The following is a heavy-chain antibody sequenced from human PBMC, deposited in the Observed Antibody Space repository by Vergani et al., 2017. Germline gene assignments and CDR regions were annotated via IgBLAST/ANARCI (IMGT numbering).Heavy chain of an antibody. J-gene: IGHJ3*02. CDR3: ARLLIRYSSGHDAFDI. CDR1: GYSFTNYW. Sequence: EVQLVQSGAEVKKTGESLKISCQGSGYSFTNYWIGWVRQMPGKGLEWMGIMYPGDSDTRYSPSFQGQVTISVDKSISTAYLQWSSLKASDTAMYYCARLLIRYSSGHDAFDIWGQGTMVTVSS. CDR2: MYPGDSDT. D-gene: IGHD6-19*01. V-gene: IGHV5-51*01.